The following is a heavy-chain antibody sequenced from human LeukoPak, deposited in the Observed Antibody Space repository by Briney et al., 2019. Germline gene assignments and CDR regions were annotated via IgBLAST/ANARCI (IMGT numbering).Heavy chain of an antibody. V-gene: IGHV3-9*01. Sequence: GRSLRLSCAASGFTFDDYAMHWVRQAPGKGLEWVSGISWNSGSIGYADSVKGRVTISRDNAKSSLYLQMNSLRAEDTALYYCAKDIEGVRATTPFDYWGQGTLVTVSS. D-gene: IGHD1-26*01. CDR3: AKDIEGVRATTPFDY. J-gene: IGHJ4*02. CDR1: GFTFDDYA. CDR2: ISWNSGSI.